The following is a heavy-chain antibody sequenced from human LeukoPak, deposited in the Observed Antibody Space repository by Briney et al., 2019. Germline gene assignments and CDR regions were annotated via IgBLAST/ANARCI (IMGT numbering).Heavy chain of an antibody. CDR1: GFTFSSYS. V-gene: IGHV3-30-3*01. CDR2: ISYNGADK. CDR3: ARSYVTVAEIDH. Sequence: GGSLRLSCAASGFTFSSYSMHWVRQAPGKGLEWMTIISYNGADKFYADSVRGRFTISRDNSKNILFLQINSLRAEDTAVYYCARSYVTVAEIDHWGQGTLVTVSS. D-gene: IGHD6-19*01. J-gene: IGHJ4*01.